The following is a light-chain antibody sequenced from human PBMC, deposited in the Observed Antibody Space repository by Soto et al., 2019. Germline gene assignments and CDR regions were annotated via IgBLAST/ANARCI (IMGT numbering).Light chain of an antibody. CDR2: GAS. CDR3: QQYGSSGT. CDR1: QSVNNNY. Sequence: EVVLKQPAGTLSLSPGESATLSCRASQSVNNNYLAWYQQKPGQAPRPLIYGASNRATGIPDRFSGSGSGTDFTLTISRLEPEDFAVYYCQQYGSSGTFGQGTKVDIK. V-gene: IGKV3-20*01. J-gene: IGKJ1*01.